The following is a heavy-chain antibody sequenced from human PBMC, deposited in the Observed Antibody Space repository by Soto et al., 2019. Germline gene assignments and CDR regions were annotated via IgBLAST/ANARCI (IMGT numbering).Heavy chain of an antibody. V-gene: IGHV1-2*02. CDR3: ATALYDILTGYHY. D-gene: IGHD3-9*01. J-gene: IGHJ4*02. CDR1: GYIFTDYY. Sequence: ASVKGSCKTSGYIFTDYYVHWVRQAPGQGLAWMGCITPNGGDTTYAQKFRGRVTMTRDTSISTAYMELSRLRSDDTAVYYCATALYDILTGYHYWGQRTLVIVSS. CDR2: ITPNGGDT.